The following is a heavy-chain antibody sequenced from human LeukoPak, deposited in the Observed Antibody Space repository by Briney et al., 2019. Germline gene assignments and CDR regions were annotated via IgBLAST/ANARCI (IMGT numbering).Heavy chain of an antibody. V-gene: IGHV4-4*07. CDR2: IYTSGST. J-gene: IGHJ4*02. D-gene: IGHD6-13*01. CDR1: GGSISSYY. CDR3: ARDYRAAGSFDY. Sequence: PSETLSLTCTVSGGSISSYYWSWIRQPAGKGLKWIGRIYTSGSTNYNPSLKSRVTMSVDTSKNQFSLKLSSVTAADTAVYYCARDYRAAGSFDYWGQGTLVTVSS.